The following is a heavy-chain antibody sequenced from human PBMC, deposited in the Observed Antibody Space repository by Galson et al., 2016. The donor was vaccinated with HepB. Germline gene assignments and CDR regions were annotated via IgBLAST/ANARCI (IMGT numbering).Heavy chain of an antibody. CDR1: GASVGSSSIYY. CDR2: IYYRGTV. CDR3: ARLELGGNCGDINCPVFDR. J-gene: IGHJ4*02. V-gene: IGHV4-61*01. Sequence: ETLSLTCSVSGASVGSSSIYYWSWIRQPPGRELEWIGEIYYRGTVIYNPSLKGRATIFIESSKNQFSLRLDSVTAADTATYYCARLELGGNCGDINCPVFDRWGQGTPVAVSS. D-gene: IGHD2-21*01.